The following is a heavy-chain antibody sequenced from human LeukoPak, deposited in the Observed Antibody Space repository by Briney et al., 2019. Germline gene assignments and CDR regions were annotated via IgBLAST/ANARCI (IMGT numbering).Heavy chain of an antibody. CDR3: ARPMVYYDSSGYLLGAAFDI. CDR2: IYPGDSDT. D-gene: IGHD3-22*01. V-gene: IGHV5-51*01. CDR1: GYSFTSYW. J-gene: IGHJ3*02. Sequence: GESLKISCKGSGYSFTSYWIGWVRQMPGKGLEWMGIIYPGDSDTRYSPSFQGQVTISADKSISTAYLQWSSLKASDTAMYYCARPMVYYDSSGYLLGAAFDIWAKGQWSPSLQ.